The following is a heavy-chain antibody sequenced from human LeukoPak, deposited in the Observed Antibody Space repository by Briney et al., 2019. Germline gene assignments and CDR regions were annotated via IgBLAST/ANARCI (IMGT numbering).Heavy chain of an antibody. Sequence: PSETLSLTCTVSGGSISSYYWSWIRQPPGKGLEWIGYIYYSGSTNYNPSLKSRVTISVDTSKNQFSLKLSSVTAADTAVYYCARALFLGHEFAPGAQETLVIVSS. CDR1: GGSISSYY. J-gene: IGHJ5*02. CDR2: IYYSGST. V-gene: IGHV4-59*01. CDR3: ARALFLGHEFAP. D-gene: IGHD3-16*01.